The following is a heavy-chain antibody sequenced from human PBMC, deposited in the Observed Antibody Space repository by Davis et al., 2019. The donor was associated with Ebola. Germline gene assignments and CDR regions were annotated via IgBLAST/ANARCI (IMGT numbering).Heavy chain of an antibody. Sequence: AASVKVSCKASGYTLTSYAMHWVRQAPGQRLEWMGWINAGNGNTKYSQKFQGRVTITRDTSASTAYMELSSLRSEDTAVYYCATNYDFWSGYFWIYWGQGTLVTVSS. CDR1: GYTLTSYA. CDR2: INAGNGNT. CDR3: ATNYDFWSGYFWIY. V-gene: IGHV1-3*01. D-gene: IGHD3-3*01. J-gene: IGHJ4*02.